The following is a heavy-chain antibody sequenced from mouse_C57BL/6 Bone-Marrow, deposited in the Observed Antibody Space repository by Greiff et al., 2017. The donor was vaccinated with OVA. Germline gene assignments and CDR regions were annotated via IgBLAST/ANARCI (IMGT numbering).Heavy chain of an antibody. J-gene: IGHJ4*01. CDR2: IDPNSGGT. D-gene: IGHD2-5*01. Sequence: QVQLQQSGAELVKPGASVKLSCKASGYTFTSYWMHWVKQRPGRGLEWIGRIDPNSGGTKYNEKFKSKATLTVDKPSSTAYMQLSSLTSEDSAVYYCARDYSNEDYYAMDYWGQGTSVTVSS. V-gene: IGHV1-72*01. CDR1: GYTFTSYW. CDR3: ARDYSNEDYYAMDY.